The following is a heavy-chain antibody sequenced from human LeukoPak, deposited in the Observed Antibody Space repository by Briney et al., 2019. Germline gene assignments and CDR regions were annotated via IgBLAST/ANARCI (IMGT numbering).Heavy chain of an antibody. J-gene: IGHJ4*02. CDR1: GFTFNTYA. V-gene: IGHV3-21*01. CDR2: ISGSSIYI. D-gene: IGHD3-22*01. CDR3: ARDPPYSDSSGYYYDY. Sequence: KTGGSLRLSCEASGFTFNTYAIYWVRQAPGKGLEWVSSISGSSIYIYYADSVKGRFTISRDNAKNSLYLQMNSLRAEDTAVYYCARDPPYSDSSGYYYDYWGQGTLVTVSS.